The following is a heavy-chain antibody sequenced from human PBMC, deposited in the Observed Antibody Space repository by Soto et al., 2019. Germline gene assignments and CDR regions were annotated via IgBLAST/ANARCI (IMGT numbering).Heavy chain of an antibody. CDR3: AKDSVRWGGYDYYDY. Sequence: GGSLRLSCAASGFTFSSYAMSWVRQAPGKGLEWVSAISGSGGSTYYADSVKGRFTISRDNSKNTLYLQMNSLRAEDTAVYYCAKDSVRWGGYDYYDYWGQGTLVTVSS. CDR1: GFTFSSYA. D-gene: IGHD3-22*01. CDR2: ISGSGGST. J-gene: IGHJ4*02. V-gene: IGHV3-23*01.